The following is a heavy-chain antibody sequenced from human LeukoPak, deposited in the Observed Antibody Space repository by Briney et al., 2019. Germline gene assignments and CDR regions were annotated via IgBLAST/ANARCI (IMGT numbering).Heavy chain of an antibody. J-gene: IGHJ4*02. V-gene: IGHV3-30*01. CDR2: ISYDGSNK. CDR1: GFTFSSYA. Sequence: PGRSLRLSCAASGFTFSSYAMHWVRQAPGKGLEWVAVISYDGSNKYYADSVKGRFTISRDNSKNTLYLQMNSLRAEDTAVYYCARLVLSGVPTDYWGQGTLVTVSS. D-gene: IGHD3-16*01. CDR3: ARLVLSGVPTDY.